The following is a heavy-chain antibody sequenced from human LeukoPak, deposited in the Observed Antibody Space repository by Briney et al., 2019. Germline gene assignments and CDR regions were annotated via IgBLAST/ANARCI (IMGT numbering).Heavy chain of an antibody. Sequence: ASVKVSCKASGGTFSSYAISWVRQAPGQGLEWMGGIIPIFGTANYAQKFQGRVTITADESTSTAYMELSRLRSEDTAVYYCARAPVVAARNWFDPWGQGTLVTVSS. CDR1: GGTFSSYA. CDR3: ARAPVVAARNWFDP. D-gene: IGHD2-15*01. CDR2: IIPIFGTA. V-gene: IGHV1-69*13. J-gene: IGHJ5*02.